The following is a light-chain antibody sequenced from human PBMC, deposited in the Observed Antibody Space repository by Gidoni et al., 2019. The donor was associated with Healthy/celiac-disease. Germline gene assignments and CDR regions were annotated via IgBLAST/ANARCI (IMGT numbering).Light chain of an antibody. Sequence: ENQMTQSPSSVSASVGDRVTLTCRASQGISSCLAWYQQKPGEAPKLLIYAASSLHSGVPARFSGSGSGTEFTLTISSLQPEDFATYYCQQSNSFPSLTFGGGTKVEIK. V-gene: IGKV1-12*01. CDR3: QQSNSFPSLT. CDR2: AAS. CDR1: QGISSC. J-gene: IGKJ4*01.